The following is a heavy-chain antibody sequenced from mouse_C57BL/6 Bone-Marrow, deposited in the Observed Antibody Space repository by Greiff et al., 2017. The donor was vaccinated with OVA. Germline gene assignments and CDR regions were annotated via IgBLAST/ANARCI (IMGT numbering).Heavy chain of an antibody. V-gene: IGHV1-15*01. CDR1: GYTFTDYE. CDR2: IDPETGGT. CDR3: TRGLGC. Sequence: VQLQESGAELVRPGASVTLSCKASGYTFTDYEMHWVKQTPVHGLEWIGAIDPETGGTAYNQKFKGKAILTADKSSSTAYMELRSLTSEDSAVYYCTRGLGCWGQGTTLTVSS. J-gene: IGHJ2*01. D-gene: IGHD2-13*01.